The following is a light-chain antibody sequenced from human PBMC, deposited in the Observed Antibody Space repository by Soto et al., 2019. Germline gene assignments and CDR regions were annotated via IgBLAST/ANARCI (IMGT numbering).Light chain of an antibody. J-gene: IGLJ1*01. CDR3: SSYAGSNNFYV. Sequence: QSALTQPPSASGSPGQSVTISCTGTSSDVGGYNYVSWYQQHPGKAPKLMIYGVSKRPSGVLDRFSGSKSGNTASLTVSGLQAEDEADYYRSSYAGSNNFYVFGTGTKLTVL. CDR1: SSDVGGYNY. V-gene: IGLV2-8*01. CDR2: GVS.